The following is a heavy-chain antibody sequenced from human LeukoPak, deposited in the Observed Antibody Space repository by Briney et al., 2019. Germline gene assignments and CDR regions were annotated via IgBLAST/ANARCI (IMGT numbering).Heavy chain of an antibody. CDR1: GGSISSGSYY. Sequence: SQTLSLTCTVSGGSISSGSYYWSWIRQPAGKGLEWIGRIYTSGSTNYNSSLKSRVTISVDTSKNQFSLKLSSVTAADTAVYYCARGFSTYYYDSSGYYYIRDWGQGTLVTVSS. CDR3: ARGFSTYYYDSSGYYYIRD. CDR2: IYTSGST. D-gene: IGHD3-22*01. J-gene: IGHJ4*02. V-gene: IGHV4-61*02.